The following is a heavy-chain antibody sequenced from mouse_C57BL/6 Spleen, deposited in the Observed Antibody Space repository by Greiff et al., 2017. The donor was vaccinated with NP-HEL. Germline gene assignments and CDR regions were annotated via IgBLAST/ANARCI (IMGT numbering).Heavy chain of an antibody. J-gene: IGHJ3*01. CDR3: ARTLYYSNDEFAY. V-gene: IGHV1-42*01. CDR2: INPSTGGT. Sequence: VHVKQSGPELVKPGASVKISCKASGYSFTGYYMNWVKQSPEKSLEWIGEINPSTGGTTYNQKFKAKATLTVDKSSSTAYMQLKSLTSEDSAVYYCARTLYYSNDEFAYWGQGTLVTVSA. CDR1: GYSFTGYY. D-gene: IGHD2-5*01.